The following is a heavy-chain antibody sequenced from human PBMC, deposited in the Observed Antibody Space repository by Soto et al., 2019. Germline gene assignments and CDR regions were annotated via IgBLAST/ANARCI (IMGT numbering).Heavy chain of an antibody. CDR2: IHGDNGNT. Sequence: ASVKVSCKASGYTFTNYAMHWVRQAPGQGLDWMGWIHGDNGNTKYSQKFQDRVTITRDTSASTAYMELSSLRAEDTAVYYCVRGERWLDPFFDYWGQGTLVTVSS. V-gene: IGHV1-3*01. D-gene: IGHD6-19*01. CDR1: GYTFTNYA. CDR3: VRGERWLDPFFDY. J-gene: IGHJ4*02.